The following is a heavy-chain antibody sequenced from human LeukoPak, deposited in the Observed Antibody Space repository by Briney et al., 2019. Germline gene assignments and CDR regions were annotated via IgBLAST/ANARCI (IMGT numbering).Heavy chain of an antibody. CDR3: ARDCITMVRGVIIPLDP. D-gene: IGHD3-10*01. V-gene: IGHV1-46*01. CDR2: INPSGGST. J-gene: IGHJ5*02. Sequence: ASVKVSCKASGYTFTSYYMHWVRQAPGQGLEWMGIINPSGGSTSYAQKFQGRVTMTTDTSTSTAYMELRSLRSDDTAVYYCARDCITMVRGVIIPLDPWGQGTLVTVSS. CDR1: GYTFTSYY.